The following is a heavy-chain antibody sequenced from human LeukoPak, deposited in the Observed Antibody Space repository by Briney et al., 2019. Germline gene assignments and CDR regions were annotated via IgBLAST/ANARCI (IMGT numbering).Heavy chain of an antibody. CDR1: GFTFSTYA. CDR2: ISFDGSNK. D-gene: IGHD3-10*01. Sequence: GGSLRLSCAASGFTFSTYAIHWVRQAPGKGLEWVALISFDGSNKYYADSVKGRFTISRDNSKNTLYLQMNSLRAEDTAVYYCARDATMVRGPLSDGMDVWGQGTTVTVSS. V-gene: IGHV3-30-3*01. CDR3: ARDATMVRGPLSDGMDV. J-gene: IGHJ6*02.